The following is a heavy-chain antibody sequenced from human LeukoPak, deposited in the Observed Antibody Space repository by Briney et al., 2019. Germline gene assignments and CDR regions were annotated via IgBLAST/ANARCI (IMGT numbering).Heavy chain of an antibody. CDR3: TSGIGTIDC. D-gene: IGHD6-13*01. CDR2: IRTKTDGGAT. Sequence: PGGSLRLSCAASGFTFSNAWMSWVRQAPGKGLEWIGRIRTKTDGGATDYAAPVTGIFTISRDDAKNTLYLQMNSLKTEDTAVYYCTSGIGTIDCWGQGTLGTVSA. J-gene: IGHJ4*02. V-gene: IGHV3-15*01. CDR1: GFTFSNAW.